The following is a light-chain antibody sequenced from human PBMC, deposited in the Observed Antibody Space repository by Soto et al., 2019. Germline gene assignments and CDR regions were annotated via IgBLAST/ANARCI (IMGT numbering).Light chain of an antibody. J-gene: IGKJ1*01. CDR2: DAS. CDR3: QQYNNWLRWT. V-gene: IGKV3-15*01. Sequence: EIVMTQSPATLSISPGEIATLSCWASQSIGSNLAWYQQRPGQGPRLLIYDASTRATGIPARFSGSGSGTDFTLTISSLQSEDFAVYYCQQYNNWLRWTFGQGTKVEIK. CDR1: QSIGSN.